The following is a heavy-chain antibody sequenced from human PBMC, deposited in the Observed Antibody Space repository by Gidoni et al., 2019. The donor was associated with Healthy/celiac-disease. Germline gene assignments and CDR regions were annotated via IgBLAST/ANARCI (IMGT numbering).Heavy chain of an antibody. CDR3: ARGESGYDFFLSLLDY. V-gene: IGHV4-39*01. D-gene: IGHD5-12*01. CDR1: GGSISSSSYY. Sequence: QLQLQESGPGLVKPSETLSLTCTVSGGSISSSSYYWGWIRQPPGKGLEWIGSIYYSGSTYYNPSLKSRVTISVDTSKNQFSLKLSSVTAADTAVYYCARGESGYDFFLSLLDYWGQGTLVTVSS. J-gene: IGHJ4*02. CDR2: IYYSGST.